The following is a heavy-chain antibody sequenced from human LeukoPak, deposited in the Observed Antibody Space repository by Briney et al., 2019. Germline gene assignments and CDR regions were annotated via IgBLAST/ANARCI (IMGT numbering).Heavy chain of an antibody. J-gene: IGHJ4*02. CDR2: VYHSGST. D-gene: IGHD4-23*01. CDR3: ARESRGGNSREYYFDY. Sequence: PSETLSLTCAVSGGSISSGGYSWSWIRQPPGKGLEWIGYVYHSGSTYYNPSLKSRVTISVDRSKNQFSLKLSSVTAADTAVYYCARESRGGNSREYYFDYWGQGTLVTVSS. V-gene: IGHV4-30-2*01. CDR1: GGSISSGGYS.